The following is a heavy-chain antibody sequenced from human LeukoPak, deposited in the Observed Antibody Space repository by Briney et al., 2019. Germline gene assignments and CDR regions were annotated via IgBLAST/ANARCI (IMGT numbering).Heavy chain of an antibody. CDR1: GGTFSSYA. CDR2: IIPIFGTA. V-gene: IGHV1-69*13. D-gene: IGHD3-10*02. CDR3: ATGLWPYYVIGDWYFDL. Sequence: SVKVSCKASGGTFSSYAISWVRQAPGQGLEWMGGIIPIFGTANYAQKFQGRVTITADESTSTAYMELSSLRSEDTAVYYCATGLWPYYVIGDWYFDLWGRGTLVTVSS. J-gene: IGHJ2*01.